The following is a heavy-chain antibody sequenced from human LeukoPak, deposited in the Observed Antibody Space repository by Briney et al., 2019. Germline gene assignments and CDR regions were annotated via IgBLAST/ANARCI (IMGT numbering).Heavy chain of an antibody. D-gene: IGHD6-6*01. CDR2: ISTSGYT. J-gene: IGHJ4*02. Sequence: SETLSLTCTVSGDSINIYYWSWIRQPAGKGLEWIGHISTSGYTNYNPSLKSRVTISVDTSKNQFSLKLSSVTAADTAVYYCASSPYSSSSVFDYWGQGTLVTVSS. CDR1: GDSINIYY. CDR3: ASSPYSSSSVFDY. V-gene: IGHV4-4*08.